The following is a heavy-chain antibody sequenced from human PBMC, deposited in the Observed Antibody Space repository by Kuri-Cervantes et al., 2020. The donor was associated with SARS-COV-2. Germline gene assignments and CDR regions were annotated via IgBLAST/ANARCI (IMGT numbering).Heavy chain of an antibody. CDR2: INHSGST. Sequence: SQTLSLTCADYGGSFSGYYWSWTRQPPGEGLEWIGEINHSGSTDYNPSLKGRVTTSVDTSKNQFSLNLSSVTAADTAVYYCASGRGGVNVRFDYWGQGTLVTVSS. CDR1: GGSFSGYY. J-gene: IGHJ4*02. CDR3: ASGRGGVNVRFDY. V-gene: IGHV4-34*01. D-gene: IGHD3-16*02.